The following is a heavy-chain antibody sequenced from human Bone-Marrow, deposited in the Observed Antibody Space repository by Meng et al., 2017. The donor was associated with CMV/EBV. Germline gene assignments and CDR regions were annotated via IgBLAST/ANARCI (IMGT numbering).Heavy chain of an antibody. CDR1: GFTFSSYA. CDR3: AKDLSVECSGGSCYSIEVYYYYGMDV. CDR2: IYSGGIT. D-gene: IGHD2-15*01. Sequence: GGSLRLSCAASGFTFSSYAMHWVRQAPGKGLEWVSVIYSGGITYYADSVKGRFTISRDNSKITQYLQMNSLRAEDTAVYYCAKDLSVECSGGSCYSIEVYYYYGMDVWGQGTTVTVSS. V-gene: IGHV3-23*03. J-gene: IGHJ6*02.